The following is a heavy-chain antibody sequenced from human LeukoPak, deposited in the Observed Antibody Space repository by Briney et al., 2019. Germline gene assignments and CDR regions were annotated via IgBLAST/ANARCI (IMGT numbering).Heavy chain of an antibody. V-gene: IGHV1-69*13. CDR3: ARYGADDFWRAELI. CDR2: IIPIFGTA. Sequence: ASVKVSCKASGSTFSSYAISWVRQAPGQGLEWMGGIIPIFGTANYAQKFQGRVTITADESTSTAYMELSSLRSEDTAVYYCARYGADDFWRAELIWGQGTLVTVSS. D-gene: IGHD3-3*01. CDR1: GSTFSSYA. J-gene: IGHJ4*02.